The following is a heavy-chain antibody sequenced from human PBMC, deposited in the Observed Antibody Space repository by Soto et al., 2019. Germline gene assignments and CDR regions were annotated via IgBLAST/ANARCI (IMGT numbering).Heavy chain of an antibody. CDR3: TTFRYFYDSSGYYLWDF. V-gene: IGHV3-15*07. Sequence: GGALKLSFAASGFTFSSAWMNWVRQAPGKGLEWVGRIKSQTDGGTTDYAAPVKGRFTISRDDSKNTLYLQMDSLKTEDTAVYFCTTFRYFYDSSGYYLWDFWGQGTLVTVSS. D-gene: IGHD3-22*01. CDR2: IKSQTDGGTT. J-gene: IGHJ4*02. CDR1: GFTFSSAW.